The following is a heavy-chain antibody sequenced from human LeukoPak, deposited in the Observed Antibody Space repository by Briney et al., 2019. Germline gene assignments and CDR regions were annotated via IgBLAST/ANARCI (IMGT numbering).Heavy chain of an antibody. J-gene: IGHJ4*02. CDR1: GGSISSYY. CDR2: ISWNSGSI. Sequence: LSLTCTVSGGSISSYYWSWVRQAPGKGLEWVSGISWNSGSIGYADSVKGRFTISRDNAKNSLYLQMNSLRAEDTALYYCAKDIGLVWGQGTLVTVSS. D-gene: IGHD6-19*01. CDR3: AKDIGLV. V-gene: IGHV3-9*01.